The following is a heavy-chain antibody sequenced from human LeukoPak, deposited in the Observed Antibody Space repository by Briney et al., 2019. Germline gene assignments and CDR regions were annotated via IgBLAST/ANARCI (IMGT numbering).Heavy chain of an antibody. D-gene: IGHD6-19*01. V-gene: IGHV3-23*01. J-gene: IGHJ2*01. CDR1: GFTVSSHY. CDR3: AKDVPGGWWYFDL. Sequence: GGSLRLSCAASGFTVSSHYMSWVRQAPGKGLEWVSVISGSGGTTYYAVSVKGRFTISRDNSKNTLYLQMNSLRAEDTAVYYCAKDVPGGWWYFDLWGRGTLVTVSS. CDR2: ISGSGGTT.